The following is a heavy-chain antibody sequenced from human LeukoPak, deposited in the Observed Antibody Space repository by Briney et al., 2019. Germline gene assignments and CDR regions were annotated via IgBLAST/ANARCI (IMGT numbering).Heavy chain of an antibody. Sequence: SETLSLTCAVYGGSFSGYYWSWIRQPPGKGLEWIGEINHSGSTNYNPSLKSRVTISVDTSKNQFSLKLSSVTAADTAVYYCASGYSSSPFGYYYYYMDVWVKGTTVTVSS. CDR3: ASGYSSSPFGYYYYYMDV. J-gene: IGHJ6*03. CDR1: GGSFSGYY. V-gene: IGHV4-34*01. CDR2: INHSGST. D-gene: IGHD6-6*01.